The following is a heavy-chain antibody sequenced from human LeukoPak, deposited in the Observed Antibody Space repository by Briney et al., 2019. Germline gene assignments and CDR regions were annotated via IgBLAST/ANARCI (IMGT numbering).Heavy chain of an antibody. CDR3: ARVYYDSSGYYSIDY. CDR2: IIPIFGTA. V-gene: IGHV1-69*13. D-gene: IGHD3-22*01. CDR1: GYTFSGYF. Sequence: SVKVSCKASGYTFSGYFMHWVRQAPGQGLEWMGGIIPIFGTANYAQKFQGRVTITADESTSTAYMELSSLRSEDTAVYYCARVYYDSSGYYSIDYWGQGTLVTVSS. J-gene: IGHJ4*02.